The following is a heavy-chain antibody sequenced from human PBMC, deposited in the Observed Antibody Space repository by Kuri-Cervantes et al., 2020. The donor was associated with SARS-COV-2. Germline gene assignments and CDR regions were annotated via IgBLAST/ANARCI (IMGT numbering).Heavy chain of an antibody. V-gene: IGHV4-39*01. CDR2: IYYTGGT. CDR3: ATVLGARRDYFYSYNMEV. D-gene: IGHD1-26*01. J-gene: IGHJ6*03. CDR1: GGSIRRSNHY. Sequence: SETLSLTCSVSGGSIRRSNHYWGWIRQPPGKGMEWIGSIYYTGGTDYNPSLKRRVTLSVDSSKNQFYLKVRSVTATDTAVYHCATVLGARRDYFYSYNMEVWGKGTTVTVSS.